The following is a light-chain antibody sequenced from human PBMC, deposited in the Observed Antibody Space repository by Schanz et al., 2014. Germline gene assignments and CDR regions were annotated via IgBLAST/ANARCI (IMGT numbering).Light chain of an antibody. J-gene: IGLJ2*01. CDR3: SSYTSSSTLEV. V-gene: IGLV3-21*02. CDR2: DDS. Sequence: SSELTQPPSVSVAPGQTARITCGGNNIGSKSVHWYQQKPGQAPVLVVYDDSDRPSGIPERFSGSSSGNTATLTISGLQAEDEANYYCSSYTSSSTLEVFGGGTKLTVL. CDR1: NIGSKS.